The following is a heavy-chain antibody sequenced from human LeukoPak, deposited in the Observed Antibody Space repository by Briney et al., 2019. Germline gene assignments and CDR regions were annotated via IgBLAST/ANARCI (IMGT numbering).Heavy chain of an antibody. CDR3: AREPGFDSSGYLNWFDP. J-gene: IGHJ5*02. CDR1: GGSISSYY. Sequence: PSETLSLTCTVSGGSISSYYWSWIRQPPGKGLEWIACISYSGSTKYNPSLKSRVTISVDTSKNQLSLKLSSVTAADTVGYYCAREPGFDSSGYLNWFDPWGQGTQVTHSS. V-gene: IGHV4-59*01. D-gene: IGHD3-22*01. CDR2: ISYSGST.